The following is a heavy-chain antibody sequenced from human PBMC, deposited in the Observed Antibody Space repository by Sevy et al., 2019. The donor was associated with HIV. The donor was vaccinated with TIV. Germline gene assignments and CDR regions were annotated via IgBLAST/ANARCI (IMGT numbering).Heavy chain of an antibody. CDR3: ARDCSSASCLWGMDV. Sequence: GGSLRLSCAGSGFTFSNYWMSRVRQAPRKGLEWVANIKRDGSEKYYVASVKGRFTISRDNAKTSLYLQMNSLRVEDTAVYYCARDCSSASCLWGMDVWGQGTMVTVSS. V-gene: IGHV3-7*03. CDR1: GFTFSNYW. CDR2: IKRDGSEK. J-gene: IGHJ6*02. D-gene: IGHD2-2*01.